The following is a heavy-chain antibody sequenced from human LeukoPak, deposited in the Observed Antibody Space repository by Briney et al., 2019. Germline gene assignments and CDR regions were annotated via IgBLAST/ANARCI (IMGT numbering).Heavy chain of an antibody. CDR2: ICYSGST. CDR1: GGPIDRSSYY. CDR3: ATFPGKWGRGSYDDY. J-gene: IGHJ4*02. D-gene: IGHD1-26*01. Sequence: SETLSLTCSVSGGPIDRSSYYWGWARQPPGKGVEAIGTICYSGSTYYNPSLKSRVTISVDTSKNQFSLKVNSVTAADTAVYYCATFPGKWGRGSYDDYWGPGTLVTVSS. V-gene: IGHV4-39*07.